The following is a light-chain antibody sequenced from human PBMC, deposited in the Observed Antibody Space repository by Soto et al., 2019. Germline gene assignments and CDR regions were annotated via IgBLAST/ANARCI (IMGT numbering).Light chain of an antibody. J-gene: IGLJ1*01. Sequence: QSALTQPASVSGSPGQSITISCTGTSSDVGGFNYVSWYQQHPGKAPKLMIYEVNNRPSGVSNRFSGSKSGNMASLTISGLQPEDEADYYCSSYTTSSTEVFGTGTKLTVL. CDR3: SSYTTSSTEV. V-gene: IGLV2-14*01. CDR1: SSDVGGFNY. CDR2: EVN.